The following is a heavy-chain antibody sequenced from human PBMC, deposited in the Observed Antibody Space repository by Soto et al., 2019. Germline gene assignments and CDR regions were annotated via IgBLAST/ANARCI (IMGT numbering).Heavy chain of an antibody. CDR2: ISSSSYI. D-gene: IGHD3-22*01. J-gene: IGHJ4*02. Sequence: GGSLRLSCAASGFTFSSYNMNWVRQAPGEGLEWVSSISSSSYIYYADSVKGRFTISRDNAKNRLYLQMNSLRAEDTAMYFCVRDQDSRGYSVINNWGQGAQVTVSS. CDR1: GFTFSSYN. CDR3: VRDQDSRGYSVINN. V-gene: IGHV3-21*01.